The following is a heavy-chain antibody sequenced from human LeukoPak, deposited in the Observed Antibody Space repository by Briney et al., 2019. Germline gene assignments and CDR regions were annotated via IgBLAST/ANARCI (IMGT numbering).Heavy chain of an antibody. J-gene: IGHJ6*02. Sequence: GGSLRLSCAASGFTFSNYAMTWVRQVPGKGLEWVAVIWYDGSNKYYADSVKGRFTISRDNSRNTLYLQMNSLRAEDTAVYYCARDQGYYYYGMDVWGQGTTVTVSS. CDR1: GFTFSNYA. V-gene: IGHV3-33*08. CDR3: ARDQGYYYYGMDV. CDR2: IWYDGSNK.